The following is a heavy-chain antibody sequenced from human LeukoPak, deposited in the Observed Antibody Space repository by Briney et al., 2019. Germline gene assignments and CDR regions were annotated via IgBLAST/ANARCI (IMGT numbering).Heavy chain of an antibody. CDR3: ARSIHDESSYYYYYYMDV. V-gene: IGHV3-7*01. CDR1: GFTFSSYW. Sequence: GGSLRLSCAASGFTFSSYWMSWVRQAPGKGLEWVANIKQDGSEKYYVDSVKGRFTISRDNAKNSLYLQMNSLRAEDTAVYYCARSIHDESSYYYYYYMDVWGKGTTVTVSS. D-gene: IGHD2-2*01. CDR2: IKQDGSEK. J-gene: IGHJ6*03.